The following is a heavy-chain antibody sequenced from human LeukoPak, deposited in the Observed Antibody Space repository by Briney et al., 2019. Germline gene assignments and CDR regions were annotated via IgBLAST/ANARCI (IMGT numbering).Heavy chain of an antibody. J-gene: IGHJ4*02. Sequence: PGRSLRLSCAASGFTFSSYGMHWVRQAPGKGLEWVAVISYDGSNKYYADSVKGRFTISRDNSKNTLYLQMNSLRAEDTAVYYCARDFPFFDYWGQGTLVTVSS. V-gene: IGHV3-30*03. CDR1: GFTFSSYG. CDR3: ARDFPFFDY. CDR2: ISYDGSNK.